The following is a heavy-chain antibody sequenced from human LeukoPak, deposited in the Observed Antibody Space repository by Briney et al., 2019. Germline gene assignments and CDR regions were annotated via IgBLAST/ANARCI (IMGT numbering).Heavy chain of an antibody. V-gene: IGHV3-21*01. CDR3: ARETRTPSPYYYDSSGYRNYYYYYYMDV. D-gene: IGHD3-22*01. Sequence: RGSLRLSCAASGFTFSRYSMNWVRQAPGRGLEWVSSISSSSSYIYYADSVKGRFTISRDNAKNSLYLQMNSLRAEDTAVCYCARETRTPSPYYYDSSGYRNYYYYYYMDVWGKGTTVTVSS. CDR1: GFTFSRYS. CDR2: ISSSSSYI. J-gene: IGHJ6*03.